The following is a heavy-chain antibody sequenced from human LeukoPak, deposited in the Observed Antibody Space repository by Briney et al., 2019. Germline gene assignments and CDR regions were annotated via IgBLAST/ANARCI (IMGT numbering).Heavy chain of an antibody. CDR3: ARLLGYYGSGSYSYYFDY. J-gene: IGHJ4*02. CDR2: IYPGNSDT. Sequence: GESLKISCKGSGYSFTSYWIGWVRQMPGKGLEWMGIIYPGNSDTRYSPSFQGQVTISADKSISTAYLQWSSLKASDTAMYYCARLLGYYGSGSYSYYFDYWGQGTLVTVSS. V-gene: IGHV5-51*01. CDR1: GYSFTSYW. D-gene: IGHD3-10*01.